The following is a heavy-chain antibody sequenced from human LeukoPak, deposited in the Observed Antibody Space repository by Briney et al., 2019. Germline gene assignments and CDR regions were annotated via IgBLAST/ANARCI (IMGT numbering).Heavy chain of an antibody. J-gene: IGHJ4*02. V-gene: IGHV4-59*01. D-gene: IGHD3-22*01. Sequence: SETLSLTCTVSGGSISSYYWSWIRQPPGKGLEWIGYIYYSGSTNYNPSLKSRATISVDTSKNQFSLKLSSVTAADTAVYYCARVEEDYDSSPIIDYWGQGTLVTVSS. CDR3: ARVEEDYDSSPIIDY. CDR2: IYYSGST. CDR1: GGSISSYY.